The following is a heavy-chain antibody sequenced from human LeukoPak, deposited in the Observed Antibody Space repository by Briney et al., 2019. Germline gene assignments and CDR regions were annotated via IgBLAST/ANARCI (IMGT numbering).Heavy chain of an antibody. Sequence: SETLSLTCAVYGGSFSGYYWSWIRQPPGKGLEWIGEINHSGSTNYNPSLKSRVTISVDTSKNQFSLKLSSVTAADTAVYYCARGYCTNGVCYPDLDYWGQGTLVTVSS. J-gene: IGHJ4*02. V-gene: IGHV4-34*01. CDR1: GGSFSGYY. D-gene: IGHD2-8*01. CDR3: ARGYCTNGVCYPDLDY. CDR2: INHSGST.